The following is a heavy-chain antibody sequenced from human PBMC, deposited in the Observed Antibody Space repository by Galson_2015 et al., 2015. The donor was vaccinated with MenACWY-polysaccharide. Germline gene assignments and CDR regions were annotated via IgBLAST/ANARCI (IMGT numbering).Heavy chain of an antibody. CDR1: GASVSSGIDR. CDR2: IHYLGFI. CDR3: ARAPRTLAPPGGFFDY. Sequence: TCAVSGASVSSGIDRWTWIRQPPGKGLEWIAHIHYLGFITINPPLTSRVAISLDTSKNQLSLRLSSVTAADTAVYYCARAPRTLAPPGGFFDYWGQGLMVTVSS. J-gene: IGHJ4*02. D-gene: IGHD3-16*01. V-gene: IGHV4-61*01.